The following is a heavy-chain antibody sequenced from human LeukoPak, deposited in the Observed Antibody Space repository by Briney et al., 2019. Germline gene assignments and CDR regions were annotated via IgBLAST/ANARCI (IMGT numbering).Heavy chain of an antibody. CDR3: AKTRDNGDPSEGFDY. D-gene: IGHD4-17*01. J-gene: IGHJ4*02. V-gene: IGHV3-30*18. Sequence: GGSLRLSCAASGFTFSTYGMHWVRQAPGKGLEWVAVISYDGSNKYYADSVKGRFTISRDNSKNTLYLQMHSLTTDDTAVYYCAKTRDNGDPSEGFDYWGQGTLVTVSS. CDR1: GFTFSTYG. CDR2: ISYDGSNK.